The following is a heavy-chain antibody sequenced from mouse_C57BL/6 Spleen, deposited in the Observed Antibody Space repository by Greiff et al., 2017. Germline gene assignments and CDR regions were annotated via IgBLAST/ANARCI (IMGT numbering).Heavy chain of an antibody. V-gene: IGHV1-82*01. CDR2: IYPGDGDT. CDR1: GYAFSSSW. J-gene: IGHJ2*01. CDR3: ARVWVRALYYFDY. Sequence: QVQLKESGPELVKPGASVKISCKASGYAFSSSWMNWVKQRPGKGLEWIGRIYPGDGDTNYNGKFKGNATLTADKSSSTAYMQLSSLTSEDSAVYICARVWVRALYYFDYWCQSTTLTGSS. D-gene: IGHD2-14*01.